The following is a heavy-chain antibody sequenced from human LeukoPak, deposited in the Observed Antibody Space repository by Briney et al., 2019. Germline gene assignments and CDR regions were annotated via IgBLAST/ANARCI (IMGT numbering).Heavy chain of an antibody. D-gene: IGHD2-8*01. V-gene: IGHV3-23*01. Sequence: PGGSLRLSCAASGFTFSSYAMSWVRQAPGKGLEWVSAIIDSGGSTYYADSVKGRFTISRDNSKNTLYLQMNSLRAEDTAVYYCARAPHALGYCTNGVCYKRETNYYYYMDVWGKGTTVTVSS. J-gene: IGHJ6*03. CDR1: GFTFSSYA. CDR2: IIDSGGST. CDR3: ARAPHALGYCTNGVCYKRETNYYYYMDV.